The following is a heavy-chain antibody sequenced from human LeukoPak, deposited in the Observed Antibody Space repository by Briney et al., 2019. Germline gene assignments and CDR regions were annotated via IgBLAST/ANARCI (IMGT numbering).Heavy chain of an antibody. V-gene: IGHV3-48*04. J-gene: IGHJ4*02. CDR3: AKEGGPYVWGSYRNDFDY. CDR2: ISSSSSSI. Sequence: PGGSLRLSCAASGFTFSSYSMNWVRQAPGKGLEWVSYISSSSSSIYYADSVKGRFTISRDNAKNSLYLQMNSLRAEDTAVYYCAKEGGPYVWGSYRNDFDYWGQGTLVTVSS. D-gene: IGHD3-16*02. CDR1: GFTFSSYS.